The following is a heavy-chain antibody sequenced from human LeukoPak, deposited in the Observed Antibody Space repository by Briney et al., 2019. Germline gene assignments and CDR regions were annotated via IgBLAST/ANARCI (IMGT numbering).Heavy chain of an antibody. CDR1: GFTFSSYA. V-gene: IGHV3-30-3*01. Sequence: GGSLRLSCAASGFTFSSYAMHWVRQAPGKGLEWVAVISYDGSNKYYADSVKGRFTISRDNSKNTLYLQMNSLRAVDTAVYYCARDASGYYYDPSYYFDYWGQGTLVTVSS. D-gene: IGHD3-22*01. CDR2: ISYDGSNK. CDR3: ARDASGYYYDPSYYFDY. J-gene: IGHJ4*02.